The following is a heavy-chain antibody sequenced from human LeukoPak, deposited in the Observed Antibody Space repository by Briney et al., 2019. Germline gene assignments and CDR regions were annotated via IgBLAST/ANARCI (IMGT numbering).Heavy chain of an antibody. CDR2: IIPIFGTA. J-gene: IGHJ6*02. CDR3: VRGNFDDYGMDV. D-gene: IGHD3-9*01. CDR1: GGTFSSSA. V-gene: IGHV1-69*13. Sequence: SVKVSCKASGGTFSSSAISWVRQAPGQGLEWMGGIIPIFGTANYAQRFQGRVTIIADESTSTAYMELSRLRPDDTAVYYCVRGNFDDYGMDVWGQGTTVTVSS.